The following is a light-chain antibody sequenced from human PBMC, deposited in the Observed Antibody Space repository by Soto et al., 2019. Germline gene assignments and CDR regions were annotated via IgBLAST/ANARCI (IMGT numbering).Light chain of an antibody. CDR2: DVS. V-gene: IGKV3-11*01. J-gene: IGKJ4*01. CDR3: QQYNNWPLT. CDR1: QSVSNS. Sequence: EIVLTQSPATLSLSPGERVTLSCRASQSVSNSLAWYQQKPGQPPRLLIYDVSNRATGIPARFSGSGSGTDFTLTISSLQSEDFAVYYCQQYNNWPLTFGGGTKVDIK.